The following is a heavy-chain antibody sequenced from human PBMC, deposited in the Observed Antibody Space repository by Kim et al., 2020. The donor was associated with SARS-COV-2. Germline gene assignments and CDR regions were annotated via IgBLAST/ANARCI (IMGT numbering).Heavy chain of an antibody. CDR1: GFTFSNYG. J-gene: IGHJ6*04. CDR3: ARDLSYYYGSGNNYYYAMDV. CDR2: IWYDGSKQ. Sequence: GGSLRLSCAASGFTFSNYGIHWVRQAPGKGLEWVAVIWYDGSKQEYADSVKGRFSISRDNSKNTLDLQMSSLRAEDTAVYYCARDLSYYYGSGNNYYYAMDVWGKGTTVTVLS. D-gene: IGHD3-10*01. V-gene: IGHV3-33*01.